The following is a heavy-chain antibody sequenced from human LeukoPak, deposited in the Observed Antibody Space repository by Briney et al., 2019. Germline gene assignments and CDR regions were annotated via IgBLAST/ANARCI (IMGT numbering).Heavy chain of an antibody. J-gene: IGHJ6*02. CDR3: ARGRGIGA. Sequence: HPGGSLRLSCAASGFTFRSFWMTWVRQAPGKGLEWVANIREDGSEKYYVDSVNGRFTISRDNAKNSLSPQMNSLRAEDMGVYYCARGRGIGAWGQGTTVTVSS. V-gene: IGHV3-7*01. CDR2: IREDGSEK. CDR1: GFTFRSFW.